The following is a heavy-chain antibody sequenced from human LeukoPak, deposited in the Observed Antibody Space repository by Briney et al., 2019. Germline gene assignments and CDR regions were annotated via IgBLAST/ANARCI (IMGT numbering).Heavy chain of an antibody. J-gene: IGHJ4*02. D-gene: IGHD5-18*01. CDR1: GGSISSSSYY. CDR2: IYYSGST. V-gene: IGHV4-30-4*08. Sequence: SETLSLTCTVSGGSISSSSYYWGWIRQPPGKGLEWIGYIYYSGSTYYNPSLKSRVTISVDTSKNQFSLKLSSVTAADTAVYYCAGVKEDTAMVTFDYWGQGTLVTVSS. CDR3: AGVKEDTAMVTFDY.